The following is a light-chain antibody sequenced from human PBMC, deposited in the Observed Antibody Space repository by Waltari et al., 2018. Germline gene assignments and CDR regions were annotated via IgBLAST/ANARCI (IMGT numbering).Light chain of an antibody. V-gene: IGKV1-39*01. CDR2: AAS. CDR1: QSISSY. J-gene: IGKJ5*01. CDR3: QQSYSTPPT. Sequence: DLQMTQSPSSLSASVGDRVPITCRASQSISSYLNWYQQKPGKAPKFLISAASSLQSGVPSRFSGSGSGTDFTLTISSLQPEDFATYYCQQSYSTPPTFGQGTRLETK.